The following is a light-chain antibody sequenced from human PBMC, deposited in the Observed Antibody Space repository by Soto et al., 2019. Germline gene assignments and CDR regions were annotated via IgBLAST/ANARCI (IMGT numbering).Light chain of an antibody. Sequence: DIVMTQSPDSLAVSLGERATINCKSSPSVLYTSNNKNYLALYQQKPGQPPKLLIYWASTRESGVPDRFSGSGSGTDFTITISSLQAEDVDVYYCQQYYSTPWTFGQGTKVEIK. CDR1: PSVLYTSNNKNY. J-gene: IGKJ1*01. CDR3: QQYYSTPWT. V-gene: IGKV4-1*01. CDR2: WAS.